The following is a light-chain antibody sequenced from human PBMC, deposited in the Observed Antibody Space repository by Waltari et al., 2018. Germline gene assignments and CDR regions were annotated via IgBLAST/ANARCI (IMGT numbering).Light chain of an antibody. J-gene: IGKJ5*01. CDR1: QDIGNN. Sequence: DIQMTQSPSSLSASLGDGVTVTCQASQDIGNNLNWYQQRTGKSPKLLIDDASRLHPGVPLRFSGRGRGTDFTLTINNLLPEDVATYYCQQFHTLPITFGQGTRLDIK. V-gene: IGKV1-33*01. CDR2: DAS. CDR3: QQFHTLPIT.